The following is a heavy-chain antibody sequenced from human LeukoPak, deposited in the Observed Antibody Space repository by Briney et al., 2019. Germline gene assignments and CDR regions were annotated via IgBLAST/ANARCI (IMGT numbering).Heavy chain of an antibody. Sequence: ASVKVSCKASGYTFTGYYMHWVRQAPGQGLEWMGWINPNSGGTNYAQKFQGRVTMTRDTSISTAYMELSRLRSDDTAVYYCAYYYDSSGYYGSPTSPVDNWGQGALVTVSS. CDR3: AYYYDSSGYYGSPTSPVDN. D-gene: IGHD3-22*01. CDR2: INPNSGGT. V-gene: IGHV1-2*02. J-gene: IGHJ4*02. CDR1: GYTFTGYY.